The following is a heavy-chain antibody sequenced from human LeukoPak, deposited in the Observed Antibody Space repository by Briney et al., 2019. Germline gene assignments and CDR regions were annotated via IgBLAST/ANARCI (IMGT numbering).Heavy chain of an antibody. D-gene: IGHD3-3*01. J-gene: IGHJ4*02. CDR3: ARGYYDFWSGYYRTYFDY. Sequence: PGGSLRLSCAASGFIFSSYAMHWVRQAPGKGLEWVAVISYDGSNKYYADSVKGRFTISRDNSKNTLYLQMNSLRAEDTAVYYCARGYYDFWSGYYRTYFDYWGQGTLVTVSS. CDR1: GFIFSSYA. CDR2: ISYDGSNK. V-gene: IGHV3-30-3*01.